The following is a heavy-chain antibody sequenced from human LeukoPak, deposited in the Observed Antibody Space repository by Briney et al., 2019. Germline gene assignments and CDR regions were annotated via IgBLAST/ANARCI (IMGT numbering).Heavy chain of an antibody. D-gene: IGHD3-22*01. J-gene: IGHJ4*02. CDR1: GYSFPNYW. V-gene: IGHV5-51*01. CDR2: IYPGDSGT. CDR3: ARLYRESDYYDSSGYVDY. Sequence: GESLKISCKGSGYSFPNYWIGWVRQMPGKGLEWMGIIYPGDSGTRYSPSFQGQVTISADKSISTAYPQWSSLKASDTAMYYCARLYRESDYYDSSGYVDYWGQGILVTVSS.